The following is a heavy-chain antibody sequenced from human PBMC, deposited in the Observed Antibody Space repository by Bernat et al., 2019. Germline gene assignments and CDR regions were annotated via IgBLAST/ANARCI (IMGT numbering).Heavy chain of an antibody. J-gene: IGHJ4*02. V-gene: IGHV5-51*01. CDR3: TRALNGDFYFDY. D-gene: IGHD2-21*02. CDR2: MYPGNSDT. Sequence: EVQLVQSGAEVKTPGESLQISCKGSGYTFIDYWIGWVRLMPGRGLGWMGIMYPGNSDTKYSPSFQGLVTLSADNSITTAYLQWSSLKASDTAMYYCTRALNGDFYFDYWGQGTPVTVSS. CDR1: GYTFIDYW.